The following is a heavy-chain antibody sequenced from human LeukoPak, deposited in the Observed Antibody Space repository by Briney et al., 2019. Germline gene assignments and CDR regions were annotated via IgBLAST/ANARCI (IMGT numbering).Heavy chain of an antibody. CDR1: EFSVGSNY. CDR2: IYGGGST. Sequence: GGSLRLSCAASEFSVGSNYMTWVRQAPGKGLEWVSLIYGGGSTYYADSVKGRFTISRDNSKNTLYLQMNSLRAEDTAVYYCARRYCSSTSCWFDPWGQGTLVTVSS. J-gene: IGHJ5*02. V-gene: IGHV3-66*04. CDR3: ARRYCSSTSCWFDP. D-gene: IGHD2-2*01.